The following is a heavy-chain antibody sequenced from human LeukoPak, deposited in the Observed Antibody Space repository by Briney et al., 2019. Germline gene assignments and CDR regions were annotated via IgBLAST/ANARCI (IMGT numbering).Heavy chain of an antibody. CDR2: ISSSGSTI. CDR3: AGDYDPPRQD. D-gene: IGHD3-22*01. J-gene: IGHJ4*02. CDR1: GFTFSSYE. V-gene: IGHV3-48*03. Sequence: GGSLRLSCAASGFTFSSYEMNWVRQAPGKGLEWVSYISSSGSTIYYADSVKGRFTISRDNAKNSLYLQMNSLRAEDTAVYYCAGDYDPPRQDWGQGTLVTVSS.